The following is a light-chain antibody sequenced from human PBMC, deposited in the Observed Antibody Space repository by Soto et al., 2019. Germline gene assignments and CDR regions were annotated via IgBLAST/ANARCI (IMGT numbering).Light chain of an antibody. CDR3: QQYNEWPPFT. J-gene: IGKJ5*01. CDR2: GAS. V-gene: IGKV3D-15*01. CDR1: QSVSSN. Sequence: EIVLTQSPGTLSLSPGERATLSCSAIQSVSSNYLAWYQQKPGQAPRLLIYGASYRATGIPDRFSGSGSGTEFTLTISSLQSEDFAVYYCQQYNEWPPFTFGQGTRLEIK.